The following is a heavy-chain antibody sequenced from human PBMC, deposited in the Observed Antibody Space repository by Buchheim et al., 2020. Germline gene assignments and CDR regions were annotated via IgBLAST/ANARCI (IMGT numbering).Heavy chain of an antibody. CDR2: IYPGDSDT. V-gene: IGHV5-51*01. CDR1: GYSFSNHW. J-gene: IGHJ4*02. CDR3: ATRNLRYSNFDY. D-gene: IGHD3-10*01. Sequence: EVQLVQSEAEVKKTGESLKISCKGSGYSFSNHWIGWVRQMPGKGLEWMGIIYPGDSDTKYSPSFQGQVTFPADKSISTAYPQWSSLKASDTAMYYCATRNLRYSNFDYWGQGTL.